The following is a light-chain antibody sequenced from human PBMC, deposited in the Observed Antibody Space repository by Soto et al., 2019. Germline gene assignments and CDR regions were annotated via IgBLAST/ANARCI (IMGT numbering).Light chain of an antibody. CDR2: DVS. Sequence: DIQMTQSPSTLSASVGDRVTITCRASQTVSSWLAWYQQKPGKAPKLLIYDVSSLESGVPSRFSGRGSGTEFTLTISSLQPDDFATYYGQQYYSYSRTFGQGTKVEVK. V-gene: IGKV1-5*01. J-gene: IGKJ1*01. CDR3: QQYYSYSRT. CDR1: QTVSSW.